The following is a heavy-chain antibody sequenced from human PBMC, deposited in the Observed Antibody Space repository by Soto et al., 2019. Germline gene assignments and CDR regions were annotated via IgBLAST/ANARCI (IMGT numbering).Heavy chain of an antibody. V-gene: IGHV1-2*02. CDR3: AGLYVNRWVDVFVF. CDR1: GYTFTAYY. CDR2: IHHGSGCP. D-gene: IGHD2-8*01. J-gene: IGHJ3*01. Sequence: QVQMVQSGAEVNKPGASLKVSCKASGYTFTAYYLHWVRQAPGQGLEWMGWIHHGSGCPNYAQQCQGMASLTRDACIRTAYWELTRLRSDDPAKYYCAGLYVNRWVDVFVFCGLGTIVTVSS.